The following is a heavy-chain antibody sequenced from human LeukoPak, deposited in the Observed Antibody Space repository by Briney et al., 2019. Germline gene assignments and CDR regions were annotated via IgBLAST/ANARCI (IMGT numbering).Heavy chain of an antibody. V-gene: IGHV3-23*01. Sequence: GGSLRLSCAASGFTFSSYAMSWVRQAPGKGLEWVSAISGSGGSTYYADSLKGRFTISRDNSKNTLYLQMNSLRAEDTAIYYCAKEIPYYYDSSNYYPIFDYWGQGTLVTVSS. CDR3: AKEIPYYYDSSNYYPIFDY. CDR2: ISGSGGST. J-gene: IGHJ4*02. D-gene: IGHD3-22*01. CDR1: GFTFSSYA.